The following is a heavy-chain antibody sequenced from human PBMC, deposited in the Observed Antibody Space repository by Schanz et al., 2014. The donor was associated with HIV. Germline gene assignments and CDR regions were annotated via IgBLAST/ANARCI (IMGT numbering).Heavy chain of an antibody. CDR3: ARSPSFGMDV. Sequence: QVQLVESGGGLVEPGGSLRLSCEASGFIFNGYYLTWIRQAPGKGLEWVSKLSSASTFIYYADSVRGRFTVSRDNAKNSLYLQMNSLRDEDTAVYYCARSPSFGMDVWGQGTTVTVSS. J-gene: IGHJ6*02. V-gene: IGHV3-11*06. CDR1: GFIFNGYY. CDR2: LSSASTFI.